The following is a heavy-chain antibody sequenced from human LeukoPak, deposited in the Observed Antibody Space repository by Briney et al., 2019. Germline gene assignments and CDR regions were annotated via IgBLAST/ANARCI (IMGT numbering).Heavy chain of an antibody. CDR1: GFTFSTYS. CDR2: ISYTNII. V-gene: IGHV3-48*04. CDR3: ARYQNFDY. Sequence: GGSLRLSCAASGFTFSTYSMNWVRQAPGKGLEWVSYISYTNIIYYADSVKGRFTISRDNAKNTLYLQMNSLRAEDTAVYYCARYQNFDYWGQGNLVTVSS. D-gene: IGHD2-2*01. J-gene: IGHJ4*02.